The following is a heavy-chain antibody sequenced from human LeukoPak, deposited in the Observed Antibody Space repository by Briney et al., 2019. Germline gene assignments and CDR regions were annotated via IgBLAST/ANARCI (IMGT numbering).Heavy chain of an antibody. J-gene: IGHJ4*02. CDR3: ATEGAYYFDY. CDR2: INGDGSTT. CDR1: GFTFSRYW. Sequence: PGGSLRLSCAASGFTFSRYWMHWVRQAPGKGLVWVSRINGDGSTTSYADSVKGGFTISRDNAKNTLYLQMNSLRAEDTAVYYCATEGAYYFDYWGQGTLVTVSS. V-gene: IGHV3-74*01.